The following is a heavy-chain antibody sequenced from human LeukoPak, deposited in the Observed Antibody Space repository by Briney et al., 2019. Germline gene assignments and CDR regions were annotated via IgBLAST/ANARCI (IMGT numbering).Heavy chain of an antibody. J-gene: IGHJ4*02. CDR2: PYSDGNT. D-gene: IGHD1-14*01. CDR3: ARGVEPLAANTLAY. Sequence: PGGSLRLSCAASGFTVITNDMTWVRQAPGKGLEWVSVPYSDGNTKYADSVQGRFTISRDNSKNTLYLETNSLSPDDTAVYYCARGVEPLAANTLAYWGQGTLVTVSS. CDR1: GFTVITND. V-gene: IGHV3-53*01.